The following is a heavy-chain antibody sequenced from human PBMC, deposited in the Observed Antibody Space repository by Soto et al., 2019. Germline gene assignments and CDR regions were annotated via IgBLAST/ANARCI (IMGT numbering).Heavy chain of an antibody. Sequence: LVKVACKASGGTFSSYAISWVRQAHGQGLEWMGGIIPIFGTANYAQKFQDRVTITADESTSTAYMELSSLRSEDTAVYYCARPRVAATQVNYYGLDVWGQGTTVTVSS. J-gene: IGHJ6*02. CDR1: GGTFSSYA. CDR3: ARPRVAATQVNYYGLDV. D-gene: IGHD2-15*01. CDR2: IIPIFGTA. V-gene: IGHV1-69*13.